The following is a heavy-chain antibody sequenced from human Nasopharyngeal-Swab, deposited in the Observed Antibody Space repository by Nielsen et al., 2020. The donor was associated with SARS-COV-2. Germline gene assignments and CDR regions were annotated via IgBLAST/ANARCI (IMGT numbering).Heavy chain of an antibody. J-gene: IGHJ5*02. CDR3: ARGKYYGP. CDR2: IGSSGSSGTTI. CDR1: GFIFSDYY. D-gene: IGHD2-21*01. Sequence: GESLKISCAASGFIFSDYYMSWIRQAPGKGPEWVSYIGSSGSSGTTIYYADSVKGRFTISRDNAKNSLYLQMDSLRAEDTAVYYCARGKYYGPWGQGTLVTVSS. V-gene: IGHV3-11*01.